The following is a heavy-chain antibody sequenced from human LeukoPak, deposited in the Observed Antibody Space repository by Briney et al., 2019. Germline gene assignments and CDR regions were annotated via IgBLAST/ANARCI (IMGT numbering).Heavy chain of an antibody. CDR3: ARHEAPYSVYDSHFDY. J-gene: IGHJ4*02. CDR1: GRSIRSTSYY. Sequence: PSETLSLTCTVSGRSIRSTSYYWGWIRQPPGKGLEWVGSIYYTGTIYYNPSLKSRVTISVDTSMNQFSLKLSSVTASDTAVYYCARHEAPYSVYDSHFDYWGQGTLVTVSS. D-gene: IGHD5/OR15-5a*01. V-gene: IGHV4-39*01. CDR2: IYYTGTI.